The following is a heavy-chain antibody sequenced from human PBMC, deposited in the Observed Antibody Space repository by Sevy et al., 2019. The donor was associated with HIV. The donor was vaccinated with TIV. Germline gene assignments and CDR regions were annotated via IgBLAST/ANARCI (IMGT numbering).Heavy chain of an antibody. V-gene: IGHV3-48*01. CDR3: VKDKWELMHYYYLDV. Sequence: GGSLRLSCAASGFDFKSHSMHWVRQAPGKGLEWISHISSTSNNIYYADSVQGRFTISRDNAKNSLYLQMNSLRAEDTAVYYCVKDKWELMHYYYLDVRGKGTTVTVSS. J-gene: IGHJ6*03. CDR1: GFDFKSHS. CDR2: ISSTSNNI. D-gene: IGHD1-26*01.